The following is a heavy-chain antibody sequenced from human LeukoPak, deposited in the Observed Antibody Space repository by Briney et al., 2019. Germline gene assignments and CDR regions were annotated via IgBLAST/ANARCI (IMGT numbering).Heavy chain of an antibody. CDR3: ARFHASVRDAFDI. V-gene: IGHV1-46*01. Sequence: ASVKVSCKASGYTFTSYYMHWVRQAPGQGLEWMGIINPSGGSTSYAQKFQGRVTMTRDTSTSTAYMELRSLRSDDTAVYYCARFHASVRDAFDIWGQGTMVTVSS. J-gene: IGHJ3*02. D-gene: IGHD1-1*01. CDR2: INPSGGST. CDR1: GYTFTSYY.